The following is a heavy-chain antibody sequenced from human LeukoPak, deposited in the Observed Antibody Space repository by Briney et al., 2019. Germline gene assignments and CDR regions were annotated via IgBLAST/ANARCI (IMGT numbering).Heavy chain of an antibody. CDR3: ARDRDYGDFNWFDP. CDR1: GGSISSGSYY. CDR2: IYTSGST. V-gene: IGHV4-61*02. Sequence: SETLSLTCTVSGGSISSGSYYWSWIRQPAGKGLEWIGRIYTSGSTNYNPSLKSRVTISVDTSKNQFSLKLSSVTAADTAVYYCARDRDYGDFNWFDPWGQGTLVTVSS. J-gene: IGHJ5*02. D-gene: IGHD4-17*01.